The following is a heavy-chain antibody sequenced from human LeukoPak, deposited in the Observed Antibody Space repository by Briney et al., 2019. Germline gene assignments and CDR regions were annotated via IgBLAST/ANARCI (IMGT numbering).Heavy chain of an antibody. CDR2: IYSGGST. Sequence: GGSLRLSCAASGFTVSSNYMSWVRQAPGKGLEWVSVIYSGGSTYYADSVKGRFTISRDNSKNTLYLQMNSLRAEDTAVYYCARPASFRGGDRSVAFDYWGQGTLVTVSS. V-gene: IGHV3-53*01. CDR3: ARPASFRGGDRSVAFDY. J-gene: IGHJ4*02. D-gene: IGHD6-19*01. CDR1: GFTVSSNY.